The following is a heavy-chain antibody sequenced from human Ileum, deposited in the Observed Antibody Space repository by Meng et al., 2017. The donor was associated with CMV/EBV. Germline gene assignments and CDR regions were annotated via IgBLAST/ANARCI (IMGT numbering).Heavy chain of an antibody. D-gene: IGHD1-26*01. J-gene: IGHJ4*02. V-gene: IGHV3-15*01. CDR3: TKGGPLGSYFDY. Sequence: ASGFTFRKAWMTWVRQAPGKGLEWVGRIRSMRDGGTIDYAAPVEGRFTISRDDSANTLYLQMDSLETEDTAVYYCTKGGPLGSYFDYWGQGALVTVSS. CDR2: IRSMRDGGTI. CDR1: GFTFRKAW.